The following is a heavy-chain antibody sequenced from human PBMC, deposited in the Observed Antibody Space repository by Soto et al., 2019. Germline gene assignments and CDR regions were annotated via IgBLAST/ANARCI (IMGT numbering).Heavy chain of an antibody. CDR2: INTDGSDT. CDR3: ARNDAGNWFDP. Sequence: GGSLRLSCAASGFTFSSYWMHWVRQGPGEGLMWVSHINTDGSDTNYADSVKGRFTVSRDNAKNTLFLQMNSLRVEDTAVYYCARNDAGNWFDPWGQGVLVTVSS. V-gene: IGHV3-74*01. J-gene: IGHJ5*02. CDR1: GFTFSSYW.